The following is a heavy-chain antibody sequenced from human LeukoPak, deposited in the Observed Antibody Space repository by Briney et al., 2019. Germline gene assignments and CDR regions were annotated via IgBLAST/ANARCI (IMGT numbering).Heavy chain of an antibody. J-gene: IGHJ4*02. V-gene: IGHV1-8*01. CDR1: GYTFTSYD. Sequence: GASVKVSCKASGYTFTSYDINWVRQATGQGLEWMGWMNPNSGNTGYAQKFQGRVTMTRNTSISTAYMELSRLRSEDTAVYYCARKTDQQLVFFDYWGQGTLVTVSS. D-gene: IGHD6-13*01. CDR3: ARKTDQQLVFFDY. CDR2: MNPNSGNT.